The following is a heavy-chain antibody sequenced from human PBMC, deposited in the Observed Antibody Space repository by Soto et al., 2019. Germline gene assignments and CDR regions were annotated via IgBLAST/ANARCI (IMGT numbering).Heavy chain of an antibody. J-gene: IGHJ4*02. Sequence: NSSRYYWGWILQPPGKGLEWIGSLYYSDSTYYNPSLKSRVTISVDTSKNQFSLKLSSVTAADTAVYYCAGSSTSSSPFDYWGLGTLVTVSS. CDR3: AGSSTSSSPFDY. CDR2: LYYSDST. D-gene: IGHD6-6*01. V-gene: IGHV4-39*01. CDR1: NSSRYY.